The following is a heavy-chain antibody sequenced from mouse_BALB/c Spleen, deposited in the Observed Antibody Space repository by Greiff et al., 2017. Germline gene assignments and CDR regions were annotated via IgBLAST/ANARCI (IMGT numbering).Heavy chain of an antibody. D-gene: IGHD1-2*01. Sequence: VQLQQSGPELVKPGASVKMSCKASGYTFTDYYMDWVKQSHGESFEWIGRVNPYNGGTSYNQKFKGKATLTVDKSSSTAYMELNSLTSEDSAVYYCAKDYGYWFAYWGQGTLVTVSA. J-gene: IGHJ3*01. CDR1: GYTFTDYY. CDR2: VNPYNGGT. V-gene: IGHV1-19*01. CDR3: AKDYGYWFAY.